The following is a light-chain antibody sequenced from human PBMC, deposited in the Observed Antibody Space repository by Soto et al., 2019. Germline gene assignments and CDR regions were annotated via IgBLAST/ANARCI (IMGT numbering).Light chain of an antibody. CDR1: SSDVGGYNS. J-gene: IGLJ1*01. Sequence: QSALTQPASVSGSPGQSIAISCTGTSSDVGGYNSASWYQQHPGKAPKLLIYDVSNRPSGVSNRFSGSKSGNTASLTISGLQAEDEEDYYCSSYSTGGSYVFGTGTKVTVL. V-gene: IGLV2-14*03. CDR3: SSYSTGGSYV. CDR2: DVS.